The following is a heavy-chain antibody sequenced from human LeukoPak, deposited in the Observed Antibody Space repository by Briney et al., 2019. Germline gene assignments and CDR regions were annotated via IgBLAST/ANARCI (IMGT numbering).Heavy chain of an antibody. CDR3: AKDGVLLWFGELQTGLYNWFDP. Sequence: PGGSLRLSCAASGFTFSSYGMHWVRQAPGKGLEWVAVISYDGSNKYYADSVKGRFTISRDNSKNTLYLQMNSLRAEDTAVYYCAKDGVLLWFGELQTGLYNWFDPWGQGTLVTVSS. CDR1: GFTFSSYG. CDR2: ISYDGSNK. J-gene: IGHJ5*02. D-gene: IGHD3-10*01. V-gene: IGHV3-30*18.